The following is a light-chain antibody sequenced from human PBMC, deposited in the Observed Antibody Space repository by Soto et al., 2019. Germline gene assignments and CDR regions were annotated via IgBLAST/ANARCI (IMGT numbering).Light chain of an antibody. Sequence: EIVLTQSPATLSLSPGERATLSCRASQSVSSYLLWYQQKPGQTPRLLIYDASNRATGIPARFSGSGSETDFTLTISSLEPEDFAVYYCQQRSNWRWTFGQGTKVEIK. J-gene: IGKJ1*01. CDR2: DAS. CDR3: QQRSNWRWT. CDR1: QSVSSY. V-gene: IGKV3-11*01.